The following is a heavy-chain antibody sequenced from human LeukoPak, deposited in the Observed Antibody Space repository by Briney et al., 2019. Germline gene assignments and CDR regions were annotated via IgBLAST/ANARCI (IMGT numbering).Heavy chain of an antibody. CDR1: GFTVSNNY. Sequence: GGSLRLSCAASGFTVSNNYISWVRQAPGKGLEWVAVIYSGGSTKYADSAKARFTISRDNSKNTVYLQMNSLRADDTAVYYCARATFDNWGQGTLVTVSS. V-gene: IGHV3-53*01. CDR3: ARATFDN. CDR2: IYSGGST. J-gene: IGHJ4*02.